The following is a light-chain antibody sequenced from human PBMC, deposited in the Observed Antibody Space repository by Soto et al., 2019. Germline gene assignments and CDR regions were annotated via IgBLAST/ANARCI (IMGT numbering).Light chain of an antibody. V-gene: IGKV1-8*01. Sequence: AIRLTQSPSTLSASTGERVTLTCRASQGISSYLAWYQQKPGKAPKLLIYAASTMQSGVPSRFSGSGSGTDFTLTISCLQSEDFATYYCQQYYNYPWTFGQGTKVEIK. CDR3: QQYYNYPWT. J-gene: IGKJ1*01. CDR2: AAS. CDR1: QGISSY.